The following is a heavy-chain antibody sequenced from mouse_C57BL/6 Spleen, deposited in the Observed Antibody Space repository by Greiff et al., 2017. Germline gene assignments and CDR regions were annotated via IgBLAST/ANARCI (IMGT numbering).Heavy chain of an antibody. V-gene: IGHV5-4*01. CDR1: GFTFSSYA. D-gene: IGHD1-1*01. CDR2: ISDGGSYT. Sequence: EVQVVESGGGLVKPGGSLKLSCAASGFTFSSYAMSWVRQTPEKRLEWVATISDGGSYTYYPDNVKGRFTISRDNAKNNLYLQMSHLKSEDTAMYYCARDSFITTVVGYFDYWGQGTTLTVSS. J-gene: IGHJ2*01. CDR3: ARDSFITTVVGYFDY.